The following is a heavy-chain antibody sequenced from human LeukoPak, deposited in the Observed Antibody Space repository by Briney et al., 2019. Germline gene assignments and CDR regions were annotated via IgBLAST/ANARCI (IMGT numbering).Heavy chain of an antibody. V-gene: IGHV3-23*01. D-gene: IGHD3-22*01. CDR1: GFTFSSYA. J-gene: IGHJ4*02. CDR2: ISGRGDST. Sequence: GGSLRLSCAASGFTFSSYAMNWVRQAPGKGLEWVSGISGRGDSTYVTESVKGRFAISRDNSRNTLYLQMSSLRAEDTAVYYCAKGSYYYDSSGYYSLDYWGQGTLVTVSS. CDR3: AKGSYYYDSSGYYSLDY.